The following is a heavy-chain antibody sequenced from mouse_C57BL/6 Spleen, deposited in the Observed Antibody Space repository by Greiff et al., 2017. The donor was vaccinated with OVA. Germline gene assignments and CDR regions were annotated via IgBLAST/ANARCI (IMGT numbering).Heavy chain of an antibody. CDR2: IWSDGST. D-gene: IGHD1-1*01. V-gene: IGHV2-6-1*01. J-gene: IGHJ4*01. CDR1: GFSLTSYG. CDR3: ARHSYYYGSSPSYAMDY. Sequence: QVTLKESGPGLVAPSQSLSITCTVSGFSLTSYGVHWVRQPPGKGLEWLVVIWSDGSTTYNSALKSRLSISKDNSKSQVFLKMNSLQTDDTAMYYCARHSYYYGSSPSYAMDYWGQGTSVTVSS.